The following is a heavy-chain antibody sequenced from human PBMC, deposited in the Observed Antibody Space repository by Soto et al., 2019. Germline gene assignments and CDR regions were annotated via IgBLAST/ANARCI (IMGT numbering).Heavy chain of an antibody. CDR2: IKSKTDGGTT. V-gene: IGHV3-15*01. CDR3: TTGGDIAVVPAATGPDNWFDP. J-gene: IGHJ5*02. CDR1: VFTFSNAW. Sequence: GGSLRLSCAASVFTFSNAWMIWVRQAPGKGLEWVGRIKSKTDGGTTDYAAPVKGRFTISRDDSKNTLYLQMNSLKTEDTAVYYCTTGGDIAVVPAATGPDNWFDPWGQGTLVTVSS. D-gene: IGHD2-2*01.